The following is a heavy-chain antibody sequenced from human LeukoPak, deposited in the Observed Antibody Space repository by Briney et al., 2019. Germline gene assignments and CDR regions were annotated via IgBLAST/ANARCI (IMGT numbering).Heavy chain of an antibody. CDR1: GLTFSSYA. Sequence: PGGSLRLSCAASGLTFSSYAMHWVRQAPGKGLEWVAVMSYDGSNKYYADSVKGRFTISRDNSKNTLYLHMNSLRAEDTAVYYCARTELGYGYGSLDYWGQGTLVSVSS. D-gene: IGHD5-18*01. CDR2: MSYDGSNK. CDR3: ARTELGYGYGSLDY. V-gene: IGHV3-30-3*01. J-gene: IGHJ4*02.